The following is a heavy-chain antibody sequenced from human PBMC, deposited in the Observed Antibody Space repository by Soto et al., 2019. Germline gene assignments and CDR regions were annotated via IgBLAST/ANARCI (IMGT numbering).Heavy chain of an antibody. CDR3: ARGPKVLRYFDWSLNWFDP. J-gene: IGHJ5*02. CDR1: GGTFSSYA. V-gene: IGHV1-69*13. D-gene: IGHD3-9*01. CDR2: IIPIFGTA. Sequence: SVKVSCKASGGTFSSYAISWVRQAPGQGLEWMGGIIPIFGTANYAQKFQGRVTITADESTSTAYMELSSLRSEDTAVYYCARGPKVLRYFDWSLNWFDPWGQGTLVTVSS.